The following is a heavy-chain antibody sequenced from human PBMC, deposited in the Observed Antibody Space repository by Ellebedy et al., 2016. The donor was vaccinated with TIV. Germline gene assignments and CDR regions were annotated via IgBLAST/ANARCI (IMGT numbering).Heavy chain of an antibody. CDR1: GGSISSSSYY. D-gene: IGHD2-21*02. CDR3: ARMGYCGGDCYYFDY. J-gene: IGHJ4*02. CDR2: IYYSGST. V-gene: IGHV4-39*07. Sequence: SETLSLTXTVSGGSISSSSYYWGWISQPPGKGLEWIGSIYYSGSTYYNPSLKSRVTISVDTSKNQFSLKLSSVTAADTAVYYCARMGYCGGDCYYFDYWGQGTLVTVSS.